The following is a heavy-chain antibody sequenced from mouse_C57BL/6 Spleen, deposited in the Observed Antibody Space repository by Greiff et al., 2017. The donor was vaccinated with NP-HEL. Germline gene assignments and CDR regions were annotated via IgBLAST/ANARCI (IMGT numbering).Heavy chain of an antibody. D-gene: IGHD1-1*01. J-gene: IGHJ2*01. CDR1: GYTFTDYY. CDR3: ARERYYYGSSLDY. CDR2: INPYNGGT. Sequence: VQLKESGPVLVKPGASVKMSCKASGYTFTDYYMNWVKQSHGKSLEWIGVINPYNGGTSYNQKFKGKATLTVDKSSSTAYMELNSLTSEDSAVYYCARERYYYGSSLDYWGQGTTLTVSS. V-gene: IGHV1-19*01.